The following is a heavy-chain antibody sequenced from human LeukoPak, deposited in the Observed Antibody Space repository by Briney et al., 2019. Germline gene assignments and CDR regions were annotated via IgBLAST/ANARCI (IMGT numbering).Heavy chain of an antibody. CDR3: ARGASGYHNA. Sequence: SETLSLTCTVSGGSISSYYWSWIRQPPGKGLEWIGYIYYSGSTNYNPSLKSRVTISVDTSKNQFSLKLSSVTAADTAMYYCARGASGYHNAGGQGTLVTVSS. V-gene: IGHV4-59*01. D-gene: IGHD5-12*01. CDR2: IYYSGST. CDR1: GGSISSYY. J-gene: IGHJ4*02.